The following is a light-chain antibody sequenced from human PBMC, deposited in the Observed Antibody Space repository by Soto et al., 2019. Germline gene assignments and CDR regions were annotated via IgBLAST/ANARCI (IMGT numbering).Light chain of an antibody. CDR2: EVR. CDR1: MRDVGAYNL. Sequence: QSALTQPASVSGSAGQSITISCSGTMRDVGAYNLVSWYQQHPGTAPKLIIYEVRNRPSGISSRFSGSRSGNTASLTISGLQSEDEADYYCSSYTTSSTRVFGTGTKLTVL. V-gene: IGLV2-14*01. CDR3: SSYTTSSTRV. J-gene: IGLJ1*01.